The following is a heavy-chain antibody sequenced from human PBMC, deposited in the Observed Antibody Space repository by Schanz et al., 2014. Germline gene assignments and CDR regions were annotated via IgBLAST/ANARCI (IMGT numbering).Heavy chain of an antibody. CDR3: VREDMVRGIRAFDI. CDR2: IKQDGSEK. CDR1: GFSISFHW. J-gene: IGHJ3*02. D-gene: IGHD3-10*01. Sequence: EVQLVESGGGLVQPGGSLRLSCAASGFSISFHWMSWVRQAPGKGPEWVANIKQDGSEKYYVDSVKGRFTISRDNAKNSLFLQMNSLTAEDTAVYYCVREDMVRGIRAFDIWGQGTMVTVSS. V-gene: IGHV3-7*01.